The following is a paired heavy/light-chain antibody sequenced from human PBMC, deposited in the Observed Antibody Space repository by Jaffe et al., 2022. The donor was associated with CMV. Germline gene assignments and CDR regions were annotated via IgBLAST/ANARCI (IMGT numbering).Heavy chain of an antibody. J-gene: IGHJ6*03. D-gene: IGHD6-6*01. Sequence: EVQLVESGGGLVQPGGSLRLSCAASGFTFSSYEMNWVRQAPGKGLEWVSYITYSDNTIYYADSVRGRFTISRDNAKNSLYLQMNSLRAEDTAVYYCARVEYSSSSVNYYYYMDVWGKGTTVTVSS. V-gene: IGHV3-48*03. CDR3: ARVEYSSSSVNYYYYMDV. CDR2: ITYSDNTI. CDR1: GFTFSSYE.
Light chain of an antibody. J-gene: IGKJ1*01. CDR3: QHYRSSPPTWT. Sequence: EIVLTQSPGTLSLSPGERATLSCRASQTFSINYLAWYQQKPGQAPRLLIYGASNRAIGIPDRFSGSGSLTDFTLTISRLQPEDFAVYYCQHYRSSPPTWTFGQGTRVEIK. CDR2: GAS. CDR1: QTFSINY. V-gene: IGKV3-20*01.